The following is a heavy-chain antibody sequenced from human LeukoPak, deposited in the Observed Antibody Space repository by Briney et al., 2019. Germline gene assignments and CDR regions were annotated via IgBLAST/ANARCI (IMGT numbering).Heavy chain of an antibody. D-gene: IGHD3-10*01. CDR3: ARDIGSGSYYNPVDY. Sequence: GGSLRLSCAASGFTIDDYGMSWVRQAPGKGLEWVSGINWSGGSTGYADSVKGRFTISRDNAKNSLYLQMNSLSAEDAALYHCARDIGSGSYYNPVDYWGQGTLVTVSS. J-gene: IGHJ4*02. V-gene: IGHV3-20*01. CDR1: GFTIDDYG. CDR2: INWSGGST.